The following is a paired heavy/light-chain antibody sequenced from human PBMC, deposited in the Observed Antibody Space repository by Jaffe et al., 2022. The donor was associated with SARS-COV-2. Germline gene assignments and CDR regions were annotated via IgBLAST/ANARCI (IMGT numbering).Heavy chain of an antibody. CDR3: AQGKMFGDYDAFDI. V-gene: IGHV1-69*01. Sequence: QVQLVQSGAEVKKPGSSVKVSCKASGPSFSNFAISWVRQAPGQGLEWMGGIIPMFGTANYAHKFRDRVTIIADESTSTAYMELSSLRSEDTALYYCAQGKMFGDYDAFDIWGQGTMVTVSS. CDR2: IIPMFGTA. D-gene: IGHD3-10*02. CDR1: GPSFSNFA. J-gene: IGHJ3*02.
Light chain of an antibody. J-gene: IGKJ4*01. Sequence: DIQMTQSPSSLSASVGDRVTITCRASQGIRNDLAWYQQKPGKAPKRLIYDASSLQSGVPSRFSGSGSGTEFTLTISSLQSEDFASYYCLQHKTYPLTFGGGTKVEIK. CDR1: QGIRND. CDR3: LQHKTYPLT. V-gene: IGKV1-17*01. CDR2: DAS.